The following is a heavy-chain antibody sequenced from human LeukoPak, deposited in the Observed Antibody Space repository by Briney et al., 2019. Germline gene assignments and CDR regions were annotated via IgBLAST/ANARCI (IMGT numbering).Heavy chain of an antibody. CDR3: VRGTTISSSDWYYDS. J-gene: IGHJ4*02. Sequence: GGSLRLSCAASGFNFGDYAMSWVRHAPGKGLEWVSGINWNGGYTYYADSVQGRFTISRDTAKNSLFLQMNSLRAEDTALYHCVRGTTISSSDWYYDSWGQGSLATVSS. V-gene: IGHV3-20*01. D-gene: IGHD6-25*01. CDR1: GFNFGDYA. CDR2: INWNGGYT.